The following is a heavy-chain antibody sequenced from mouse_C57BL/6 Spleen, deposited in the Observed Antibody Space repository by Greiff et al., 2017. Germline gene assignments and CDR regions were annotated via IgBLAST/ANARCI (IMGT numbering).Heavy chain of an antibody. CDR2: SRNKANDYTT. J-gene: IGHJ1*03. Sequence: EVQGVESGGGLVQSGRSLRLSCATSGFTFSDFYMEWVRQAPGKGLEWIAASRNKANDYTTEYSASVKGRFIVSRDTSQSILYLQMNALRAEDTAIYYCARVDYYGSSPDWYFDVWGTGTTVTVSS. CDR3: ARVDYYGSSPDWYFDV. V-gene: IGHV7-1*01. D-gene: IGHD1-1*01. CDR1: GFTFSDFY.